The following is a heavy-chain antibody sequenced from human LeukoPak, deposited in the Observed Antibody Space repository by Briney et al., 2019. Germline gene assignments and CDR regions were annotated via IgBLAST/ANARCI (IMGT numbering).Heavy chain of an antibody. CDR3: ARGSRYYDSSGYYSVDY. CDR1: GFTFSSYE. V-gene: IGHV3-48*03. J-gene: IGHJ4*02. Sequence: GGSLRLSCAASGFTFSSYEMNWVRQAPGRGREGVSYISISGSTIYYADSVKGRFTISRDNAKNSLYLQMNSLRAEETAVYYCARGSRYYDSSGYYSVDYWGQGTLVTVSS. CDR2: ISISGSTI. D-gene: IGHD3-22*01.